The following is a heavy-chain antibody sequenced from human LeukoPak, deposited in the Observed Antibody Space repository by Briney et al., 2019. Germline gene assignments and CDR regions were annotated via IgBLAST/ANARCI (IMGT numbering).Heavy chain of an antibody. D-gene: IGHD1-26*01. CDR3: AREPRVGAPRLDY. J-gene: IGHJ4*02. CDR2: IYYSGST. Sequence: SETLSLTCTVSGYSISSGDYYWSWIRQPPGKGLEWIGYIYYSGSTYYNPSLKSRVTISVDTSKNQFSLKLSSVTAADTAVYYCAREPRVGAPRLDYWGQGTLVTVSS. V-gene: IGHV4-30-4*08. CDR1: GYSISSGDYY.